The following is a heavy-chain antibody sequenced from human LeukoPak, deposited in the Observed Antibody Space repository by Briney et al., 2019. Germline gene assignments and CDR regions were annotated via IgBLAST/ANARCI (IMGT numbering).Heavy chain of an antibody. V-gene: IGHV3-48*03. CDR3: ARHVGYGNNWFDP. CDR2: ISSSGSIM. Sequence: PGGSLRLSCAASGFTFSSYEMNWVRQAPGKGLEWVSYISSSGSIMYYADSVEGRFTISRDNAKNSLYLQMNSLRAEDTAVYYCARHVGYGNNWFDPWGQGTLVTVSS. D-gene: IGHD5-18*01. CDR1: GFTFSSYE. J-gene: IGHJ5*02.